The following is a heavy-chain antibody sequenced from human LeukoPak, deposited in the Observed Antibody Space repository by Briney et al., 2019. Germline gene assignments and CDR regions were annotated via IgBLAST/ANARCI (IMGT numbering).Heavy chain of an antibody. CDR1: GFSFSDYE. V-gene: IGHV3-48*03. Sequence: GGSLRLSCAASGFSFSDYEMNWVRQAPGKGLEWLSHIDISGNTIHYADSVEGRFTISRDNAKNSLYLQMNSLRAEDTALYYCARGLSSSWYSAFDIWGQGTMVTVSS. J-gene: IGHJ3*02. CDR3: ARGLSSSWYSAFDI. D-gene: IGHD6-13*01. CDR2: IDISGNTI.